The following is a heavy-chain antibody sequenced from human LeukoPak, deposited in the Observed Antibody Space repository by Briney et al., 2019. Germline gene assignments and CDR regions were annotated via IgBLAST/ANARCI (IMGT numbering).Heavy chain of an antibody. Sequence: GGSLRLSCAASGFTFSRHGLHWVRQAPGKGPEWVAVISYDGSDKYYADSVKGRFTISRDNSKNTLYLQMNSLRAEDTAVYYCAKDGLSPHIDYWGQGTLVTVSS. CDR2: ISYDGSDK. CDR3: AKDGLSPHIDY. J-gene: IGHJ4*02. D-gene: IGHD3-16*02. CDR1: GFTFSRHG. V-gene: IGHV3-30*18.